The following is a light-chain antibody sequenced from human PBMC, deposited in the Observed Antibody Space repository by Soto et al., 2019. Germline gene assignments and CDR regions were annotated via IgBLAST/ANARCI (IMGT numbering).Light chain of an antibody. Sequence: EIVLTQSPATLSLSPGERATLSCRASQSVSSYLAWYHQEPGQAPRLLIYDASNRATGIPARFSGSGSLTDLTLTISTPEPDDFAVYYCQPRSNWPPFTFGPGTKVYIK. J-gene: IGKJ3*01. CDR3: QPRSNWPPFT. CDR1: QSVSSY. CDR2: DAS. V-gene: IGKV3-11*01.